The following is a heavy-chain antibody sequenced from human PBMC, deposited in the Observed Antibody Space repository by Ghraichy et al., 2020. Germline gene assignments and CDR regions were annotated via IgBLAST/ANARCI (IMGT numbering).Heavy chain of an antibody. CDR2: ISSSSSYI. CDR3: ARAPDYYGSGSYYGNY. CDR1: GFTFSSYS. Sequence: LSLTCAASGFTFSSYSMNWVRQAPGKGLEWVSSISSSSSYIYYADSVKGRFTISRDNAKNSLYLQMNSLRAEDTAVYYCARAPDYYGSGSYYGNYWGQGTLVTVSS. D-gene: IGHD3-10*01. J-gene: IGHJ4*02. V-gene: IGHV3-21*01.